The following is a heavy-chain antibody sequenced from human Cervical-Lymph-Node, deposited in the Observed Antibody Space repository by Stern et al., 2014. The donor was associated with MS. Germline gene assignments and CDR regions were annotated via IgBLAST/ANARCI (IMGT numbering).Heavy chain of an antibody. CDR2: GIPFVGTS. J-gene: IGHJ5*02. CDR1: GG. CDR3: ARGGGDNWFDP. Sequence: QEQLVQSGAEVKKPGSSVRVSCKASGGISWVRQAPGQGLEWMGGGIPFVGTSNYAQKFQGRVTITADTATNTAYLELNSLRLDDTAVYYCARGGGDNWFDPWGQGTLVTVSS. V-gene: IGHV1-69*06. D-gene: IGHD3-16*01.